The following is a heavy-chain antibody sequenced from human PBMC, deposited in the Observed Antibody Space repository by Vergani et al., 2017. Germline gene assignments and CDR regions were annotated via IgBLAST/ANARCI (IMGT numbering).Heavy chain of an antibody. J-gene: IGHJ4*02. CDR1: GYTFSGHG. D-gene: IGHD2-21*01. V-gene: IGHV3-30*02. Sequence: QVQLVESGGGVVQPGGSLRLSCAASGYTFSGHGMQWVRQAPGKGLEWVAFIRNDEITRKYADSVKGRFTISRDNSINTVYLQINSLRAEDTAFYYCADLYGDDGFSPFWGQGTLVTVSS. CDR2: IRNDEITR. CDR3: ADLYGDDGFSPF.